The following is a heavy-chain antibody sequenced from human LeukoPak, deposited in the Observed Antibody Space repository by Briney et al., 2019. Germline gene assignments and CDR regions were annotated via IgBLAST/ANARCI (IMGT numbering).Heavy chain of an antibody. CDR2: ISYDGSNK. Sequence: PGGSLRLSCAASGFTFSSYAMHWVRQAPGKGLEWVAVISYDGSNKCYADSVKGRFTISRDNSKNTLYLQMNSLRAEDTAVYYCAREATVLRYYFDYWGQGTLVTVSS. V-gene: IGHV3-30-3*01. D-gene: IGHD1-1*01. J-gene: IGHJ4*02. CDR3: AREATVLRYYFDY. CDR1: GFTFSSYA.